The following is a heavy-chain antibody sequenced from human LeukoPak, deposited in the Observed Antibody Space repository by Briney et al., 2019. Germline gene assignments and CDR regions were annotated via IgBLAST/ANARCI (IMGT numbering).Heavy chain of an antibody. D-gene: IGHD3-16*01. Sequence: SETLSLTCTVSGYSITSGYYWGWIRQPPGKGLEWIGSIYRSESPYYNPSLKRRVTISEVSDRNQFILKLSSVTAADTAVYYCARVETIGYYFDYWGQGTLVAVSS. CDR2: IYRSESP. J-gene: IGHJ4*02. CDR3: ARVETIGYYFDY. CDR1: GYSITSGYY. V-gene: IGHV4-38-2*02.